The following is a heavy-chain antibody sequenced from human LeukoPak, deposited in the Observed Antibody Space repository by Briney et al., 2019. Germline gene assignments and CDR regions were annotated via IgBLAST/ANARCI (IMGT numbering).Heavy chain of an antibody. D-gene: IGHD3-22*01. V-gene: IGHV3-23*01. CDR3: AKGVTMIVVVSGYYFDY. J-gene: IGHJ4*02. Sequence: GGSLRLSCAASGFTFSSYAMSWVRQAPGKGLEWVSAISVSGGSTYYADSVKGRFTISRDNSKNTLYLQMNSLRAEDTAVYYCAKGVTMIVVVSGYYFDYWGQGTLVTVSS. CDR2: ISVSGGST. CDR1: GFTFSSYA.